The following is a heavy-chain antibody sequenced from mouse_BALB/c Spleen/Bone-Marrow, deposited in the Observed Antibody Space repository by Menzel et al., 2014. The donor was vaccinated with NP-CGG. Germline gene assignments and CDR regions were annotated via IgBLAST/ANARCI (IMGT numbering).Heavy chain of an antibody. CDR2: IDPANGNT. J-gene: IGHJ3*01. Sequence: VQLQQSGAELVKPGASVKLSCTASGSNIKDTYMHWVKQRPEQGLEWIGRIDPANGNTKYDPKFQGKATITADTSSNTAYLQLRSLTSEDTAVYYCAAYYRYLAWFAYWGQGTLVTVSA. CDR3: AAYYRYLAWFAY. D-gene: IGHD2-14*01. CDR1: GSNIKDTY. V-gene: IGHV14-3*02.